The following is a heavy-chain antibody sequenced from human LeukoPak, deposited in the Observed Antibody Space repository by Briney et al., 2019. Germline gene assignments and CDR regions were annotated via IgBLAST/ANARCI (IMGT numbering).Heavy chain of an antibody. CDR1: GFTFSSYS. D-gene: IGHD3-10*01. Sequence: TGGSLRLSCAASGFTFSSYSMNWVRQAPGKELEWVSSISSSRSYINYADSVKGRFTISRDNAKKSLYLQMNGLRVEDTAFYYCTKDLTPGGADVWGQGTTVTVSS. CDR2: ISSSRSYI. J-gene: IGHJ6*02. V-gene: IGHV3-21*04. CDR3: TKDLTPGGADV.